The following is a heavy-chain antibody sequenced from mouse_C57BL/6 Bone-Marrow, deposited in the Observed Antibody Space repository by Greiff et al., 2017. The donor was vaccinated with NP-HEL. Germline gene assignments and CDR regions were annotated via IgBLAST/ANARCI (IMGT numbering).Heavy chain of an antibody. CDR1: GYTFTSYG. J-gene: IGHJ4*01. CDR3: AGLRRDYYAMDY. V-gene: IGHV1-81*01. D-gene: IGHD2-12*01. CDR2: IYPRSGNT. Sequence: VQGVESGAELARPGASVKLSCKASGYTFTSYGISWVQQRTGQGLEWIGEIYPRSGNTYYNEKFKGKATLTADKSSSTAYMELRSLTSEDSAVYFCAGLRRDYYAMDYWGQGTSVTVSS.